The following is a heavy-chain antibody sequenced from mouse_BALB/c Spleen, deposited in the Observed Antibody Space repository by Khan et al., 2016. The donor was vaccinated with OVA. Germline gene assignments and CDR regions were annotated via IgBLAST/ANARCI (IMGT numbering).Heavy chain of an antibody. V-gene: IGHV1-9*01. CDR3: ARTGRRTAWVAY. Sequence: QVRLQQSGAELMKPGASVKISCKASGYTFSSYWIEWVKQRPGHGLEWIGEILPGSGSTNYNVNFKDKATFTADTSSNTAYRQLSSLTSEDSAVDYCARTGRRTAWVAYWGQGTLVTVSA. J-gene: IGHJ3*01. CDR2: ILPGSGST. CDR1: GYTFSSYW.